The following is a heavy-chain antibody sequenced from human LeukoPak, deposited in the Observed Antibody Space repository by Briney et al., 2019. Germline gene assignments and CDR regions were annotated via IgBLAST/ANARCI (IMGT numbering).Heavy chain of an antibody. V-gene: IGHV3-20*04. J-gene: IGHJ6*03. CDR3: ARRVDGSGRYRGYYYYYMDV. CDR2: VNWNGAST. CDR1: GFTFDDYG. D-gene: IGHD3-10*01. Sequence: GGSLRLSCAASGFTFDDYGMTWVRQVSGKGLEWISGVNWNGASTGYADSVKGRFTISRDNAKNSLYLQMNSLRAEDTALYYCARRVDGSGRYRGYYYYYMDVWGKGTTVTISS.